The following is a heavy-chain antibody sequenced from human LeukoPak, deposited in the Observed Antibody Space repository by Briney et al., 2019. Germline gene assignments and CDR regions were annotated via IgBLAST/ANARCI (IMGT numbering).Heavy chain of an antibody. D-gene: IGHD1-7*01. CDR2: ISGSGGST. V-gene: IGHV3-23*01. J-gene: IGHJ4*02. CDR3: AKDKTGTTSPLDY. Sequence: GGSLRLSCAASGFTFSSYALSWVRQAPGKGLEWVSAISGSGGSTYYADSVKGRFTISRDNSKNTLYLQMNSLRAEDTAVYYCAKDKTGTTSPLDYWGQGTLVTVSS. CDR1: GFTFSSYA.